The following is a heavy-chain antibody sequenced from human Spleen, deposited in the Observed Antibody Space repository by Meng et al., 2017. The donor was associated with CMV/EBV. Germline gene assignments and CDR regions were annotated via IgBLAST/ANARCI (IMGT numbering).Heavy chain of an antibody. Sequence: SCSGHYWNCISQPPGKGLEWIGEIHHSGSINYNPSLKSRVAILVDTSKNQFSLKMRSVSAADTAVYYCATGVRYDGAGLPVGWHFDLWGHGILVTVSS. J-gene: IGHJ2*01. V-gene: IGHV4-34*01. D-gene: IGHD4/OR15-4a*01. CDR2: IHHSGSI. CDR3: ATGVRYDGAGLPVGWHFDL. CDR1: SCSGHY.